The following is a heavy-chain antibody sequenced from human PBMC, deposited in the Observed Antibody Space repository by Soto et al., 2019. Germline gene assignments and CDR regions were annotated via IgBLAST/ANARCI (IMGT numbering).Heavy chain of an antibody. CDR3: ALPKNTLGWYNF. J-gene: IGHJ4*02. CDR1: GYTFTNYH. V-gene: IGHV1-46*01. D-gene: IGHD6-19*01. Sequence: QVQVVQSGAEVKKPGASVKVSCKTSGYTFTNYHVHWVRHAPGQGLEWMGAINPNGGSTTYAQHLRGRVTMNSDSSTSTVYMEMGSLRADDSAVYYCALPKNTLGWYNFWGQGTLVTVS. CDR2: INPNGGST.